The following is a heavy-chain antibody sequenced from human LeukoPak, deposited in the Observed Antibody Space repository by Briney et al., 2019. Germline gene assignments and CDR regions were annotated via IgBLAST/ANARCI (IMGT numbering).Heavy chain of an antibody. J-gene: IGHJ4*02. CDR2: VYYSGST. D-gene: IGHD3-10*01. V-gene: IGHV4-59*01. CDR3: ASHRRSHGSEY. CDR1: GGSFEHYF. Sequence: SETLSLTCSVSGGSFEHYFWSWIRQPPGKGLEWIGYVYYSGSTDYSPSLKSRLTISADTSKNQFSLKLSSVTAADTAVYYCASHRRSHGSEYWGQGALVTVSS.